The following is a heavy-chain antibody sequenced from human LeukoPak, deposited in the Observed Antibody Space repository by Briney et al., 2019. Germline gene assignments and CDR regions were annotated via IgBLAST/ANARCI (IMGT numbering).Heavy chain of an antibody. Sequence: PGGSLRLSCAASGFTVSSNSMSWVRQAPGKGLEWVSIIYSGGSTYYADSVKGRFTISRDNSKNTLYLQMNSLRAEDTAVYYCARDFHYGSGSYAFDYWGQGTLVTVSS. CDR1: GFTVSSNS. V-gene: IGHV3-66*01. CDR2: IYSGGST. J-gene: IGHJ4*02. CDR3: ARDFHYGSGSYAFDY. D-gene: IGHD3-10*01.